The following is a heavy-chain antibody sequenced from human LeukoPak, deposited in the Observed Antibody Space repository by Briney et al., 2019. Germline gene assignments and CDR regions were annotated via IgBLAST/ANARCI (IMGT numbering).Heavy chain of an antibody. CDR1: GGSISSYY. J-gene: IGHJ5*02. D-gene: IGHD2-15*01. Sequence: PSETLSLTCTVSGGSISSYYWSWIRQPPGKGLEWIGYIYYSGSTNYNPSLKSRVTISVDTSKNQFSLKLSSVTAADTAVYYCARLTRILGWFDPWGQGTLVTVSS. CDR2: IYYSGST. CDR3: ARLTRILGWFDP. V-gene: IGHV4-59*08.